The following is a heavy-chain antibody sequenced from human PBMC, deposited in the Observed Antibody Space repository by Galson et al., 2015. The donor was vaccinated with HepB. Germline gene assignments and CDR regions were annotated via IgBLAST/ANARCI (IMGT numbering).Heavy chain of an antibody. D-gene: IGHD5-18*01. J-gene: IGHJ6*02. V-gene: IGHV3-23*01. CDR2: ISGSGGST. CDR3: AKALDTAMARYYYYGMDV. Sequence: SLRLSCAASGFTFSSYAMSWVRQAPGKGLEWVSAISGSGGSTYYADSVKGRFAISRDNSKNTLYLQMNSLRAEDTAVYYCAKALDTAMARYYYYGMDVWGQGTTVTVSS. CDR1: GFTFSSYA.